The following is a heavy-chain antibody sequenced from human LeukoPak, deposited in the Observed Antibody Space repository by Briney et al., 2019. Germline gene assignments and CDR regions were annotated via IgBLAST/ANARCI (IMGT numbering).Heavy chain of an antibody. Sequence: ASVKVSCKASGYTFTSYYMHWVQQAPGQGLEWMGIINPSGGSTSYAQKFQGRVTMTRDTSTSTVYMELSSLRSEDTAVYYCARGVAVDTAMVELYYFDYWGQGTLVTVSS. D-gene: IGHD5-18*01. J-gene: IGHJ4*02. CDR3: ARGVAVDTAMVELYYFDY. CDR2: INPSGGST. CDR1: GYTFTSYY. V-gene: IGHV1-46*01.